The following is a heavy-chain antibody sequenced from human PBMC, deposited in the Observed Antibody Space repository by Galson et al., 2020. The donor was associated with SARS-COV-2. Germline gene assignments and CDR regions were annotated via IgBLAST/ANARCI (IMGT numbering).Heavy chain of an antibody. V-gene: IGHV3-33*01. CDR2: IWYDGSNK. CDR3: ARDDYGGNSGGAFDI. D-gene: IGHD4-17*01. CDR1: GFTFSSYG. J-gene: IGHJ3*02. Sequence: GGSLKLSCAASGFTFSSYGMHWVRQAPGKGLEWVAVIWYDGSNKYYADSVKGRFTISRDNSKNTLYLQMNSLRAEDTAVYYCARDDYGGNSGGAFDIWGQGTMVTVSS.